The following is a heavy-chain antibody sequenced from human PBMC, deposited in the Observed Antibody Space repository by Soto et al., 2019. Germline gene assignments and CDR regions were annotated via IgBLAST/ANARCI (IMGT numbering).Heavy chain of an antibody. D-gene: IGHD4-17*01. CDR3: ATVPYGDYAYFDY. V-gene: IGHV1-2*02. CDR2: INPDSGGT. Sequence: KVSCKTSPYTFTVYYIHWVRQAPRQGLEWMGWINPDSGGTQYAQKFQGRVTMTRDTSISTAYMALSRLRSDDTAVYYCATVPYGDYAYFDYWGLGTLVTVSS. CDR1: PYTFTVYY. J-gene: IGHJ4*02.